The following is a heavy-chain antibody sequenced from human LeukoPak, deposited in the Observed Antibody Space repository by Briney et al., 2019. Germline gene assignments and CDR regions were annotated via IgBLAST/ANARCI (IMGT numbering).Heavy chain of an antibody. Sequence: SETLSLTCSVSGGSINSYYRSWIRQSPEKGLEWIGYISYSGSTNYNPSLKSRVTISLDTSKNQFSLKLSSVTAADTAVYYCATTGYRGFDIWGQGTMVTVSS. D-gene: IGHD5-18*01. CDR1: GGSINSYY. CDR2: ISYSGST. CDR3: ATTGYRGFDI. V-gene: IGHV4-59*01. J-gene: IGHJ3*02.